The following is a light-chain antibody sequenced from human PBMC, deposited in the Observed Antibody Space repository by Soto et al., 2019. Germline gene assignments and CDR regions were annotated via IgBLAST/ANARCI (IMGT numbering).Light chain of an antibody. CDR1: QDISNY. J-gene: IGKJ5*01. V-gene: IGKV1-33*01. CDR2: DAS. Sequence: DIQMTQSPSSLSASVGDRVTITCQASQDISNYLNWYQQKPGKAPKLLIYDASNLETGVPSRFSGSGSGTDFTFTISSLQPEDIATYYCQQYDNLPPGVTFGQGTRLEMK. CDR3: QQYDNLPPGVT.